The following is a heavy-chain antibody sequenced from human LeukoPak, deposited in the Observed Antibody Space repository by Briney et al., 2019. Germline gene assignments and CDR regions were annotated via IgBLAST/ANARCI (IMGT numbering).Heavy chain of an antibody. CDR3: ARELGGIVVVPAANDY. D-gene: IGHD2-2*01. V-gene: IGHV3-21*01. J-gene: IGHJ4*02. CDR1: GFTFSSYS. CDR2: MSSSSSYI. Sequence: PGGSLRLSCAASGFTFSSYSMNWVRQAPGKGLEWVSSMSSSSSYIYYADSVKGRFTISRDNAKNSLYLQMNSLRAEDTAVYYCARELGGIVVVPAANDYWGQGTLVTVSS.